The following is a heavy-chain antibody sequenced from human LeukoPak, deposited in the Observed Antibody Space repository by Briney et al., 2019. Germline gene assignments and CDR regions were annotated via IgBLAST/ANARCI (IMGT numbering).Heavy chain of an antibody. CDR3: ARSKYGNWFDP. J-gene: IGHJ5*02. Sequence: GWSLRLSCAASGFTFSTYDMHWVRQVSGKGLEWVSAINTAGDTYYPGSVKGRFTISRENAETSLFLQMNSLRAGDTAMYYCARSKYGNWFDPWGQGTLVTVSS. CDR2: INTAGDT. D-gene: IGHD4-17*01. CDR1: GFTFSTYD. V-gene: IGHV3-13*01.